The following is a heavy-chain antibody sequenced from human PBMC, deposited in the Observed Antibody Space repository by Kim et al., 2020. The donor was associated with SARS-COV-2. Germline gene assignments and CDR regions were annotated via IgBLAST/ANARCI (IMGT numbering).Heavy chain of an antibody. CDR1: GFTFSSYE. CDR2: ISSSGSTI. CDR3: ARAMIVVVMDY. D-gene: IGHD3-22*01. J-gene: IGHJ4*02. V-gene: IGHV3-48*03. Sequence: GGSLRLSCAASGFTFSSYEMNWVRQAPGKGLEWVSYISSSGSTIYYADSVKGRFTISRDNAKNSLYLQMNSLRAEDTAVYYCARAMIVVVMDYWGQGTLVTVSS.